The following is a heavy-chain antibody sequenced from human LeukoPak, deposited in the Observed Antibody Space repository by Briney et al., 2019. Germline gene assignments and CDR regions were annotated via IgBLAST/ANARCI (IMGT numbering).Heavy chain of an antibody. D-gene: IGHD2-2*01. CDR2: ISSSSSYI. CDR3: ARALYQPRDIVVVPAAISY. Sequence: GGSLRLSCAASGFTFSSYSMNWVRQAPGKGLEWVSSISSSSSYIYYADSVKGRFTISRDNAKNSLYLQMNSLRAEDTAVYYCARALYQPRDIVVVPAAISYWGQGTLVTVSS. J-gene: IGHJ4*02. CDR1: GFTFSSYS. V-gene: IGHV3-21*01.